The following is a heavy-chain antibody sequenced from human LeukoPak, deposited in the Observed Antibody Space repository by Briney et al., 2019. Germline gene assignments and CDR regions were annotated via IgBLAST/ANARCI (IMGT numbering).Heavy chain of an antibody. CDR1: GASISHYL. D-gene: IGHD3-10*01. CDR3: ATAGEFSGSSPLGVFDI. CDR2: MFYSGST. Sequence: SETLSLTCTVSGASISHYLFSWIRQPPGRGLEWVGYMFYSGSTNYNPSLKNRVSMSIDTSKSQVSLNLYSVTAADTALYYCATAGEFSGSSPLGVFDIWGQGAMVTVSS. V-gene: IGHV4-59*01. J-gene: IGHJ3*02.